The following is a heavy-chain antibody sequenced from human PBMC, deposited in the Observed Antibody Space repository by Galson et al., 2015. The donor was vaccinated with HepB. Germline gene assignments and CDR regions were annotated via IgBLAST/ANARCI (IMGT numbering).Heavy chain of an antibody. CDR3: ARDMGPYKRESYYFDY. D-gene: IGHD1-1*01. J-gene: IGHJ4*02. CDR2: ISYDGSNK. V-gene: IGHV3-30*03. CDR1: GFTFSSYS. Sequence: SLRLSCAASGFTFSSYSMNWVRQAPGKGLEWVAVISYDGSNKYYAESVKGRFTISRDNSKNTLYLQMNSLRAEDTAVYYCARDMGPYKRESYYFDYWGQGTLVTVSS.